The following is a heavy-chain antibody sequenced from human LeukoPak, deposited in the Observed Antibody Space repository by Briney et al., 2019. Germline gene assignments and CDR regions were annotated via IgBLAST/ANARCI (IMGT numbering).Heavy chain of an antibody. V-gene: IGHV4-59*08. CDR1: GGSISSYY. J-gene: IGHJ4*02. CDR3: ARAVAGTLVRFDY. D-gene: IGHD6-19*01. CDR2: IYYSGGT. Sequence: PSETLSLTCTVSGGSISSYYWSWIRQPPGRGLEWIGCIYYSGGTKYNPSLTSRVTISVDTSKNQFSQQLTSVTAADTAVYYCARAVAGTLVRFDYWGQGTLVTVSS.